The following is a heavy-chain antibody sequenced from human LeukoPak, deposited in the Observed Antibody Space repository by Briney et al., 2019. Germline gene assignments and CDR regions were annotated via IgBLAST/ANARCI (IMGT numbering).Heavy chain of an antibody. CDR2: ISGDGGST. J-gene: IGHJ4*02. V-gene: IGHV3-43*02. Sequence: GGSLRLSCAAPGFIFDDYAIHWVRQAPGKGLEWVSLISGDGGSTFYADSVKGRFTISRDNAKNSLFLQMNSLRDEDTSVYYCARAVTVVTRGGLVFDYWGQETLVTVSS. CDR1: GFIFDDYA. CDR3: ARAVTVVTRGGLVFDY. D-gene: IGHD2-21*02.